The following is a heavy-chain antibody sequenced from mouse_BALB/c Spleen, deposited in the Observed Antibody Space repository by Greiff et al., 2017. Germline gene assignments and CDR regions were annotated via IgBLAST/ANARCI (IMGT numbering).Heavy chain of an antibody. CDR3: NGGTEYYFDY. Sequence: EVKVVESGAELVRSGASVKLSCTASGFNIKDYYMHWVKQRPEQGLEWIGWIDPENGDTEYAPKFQGKATMTADTSSNTAYLQLSSLTSEDTAVYYCNGGTEYYFDYWGQGTTLTVSS. CDR2: IDPENGDT. J-gene: IGHJ2*01. CDR1: GFNIKDYY. V-gene: IGHV14-4*02.